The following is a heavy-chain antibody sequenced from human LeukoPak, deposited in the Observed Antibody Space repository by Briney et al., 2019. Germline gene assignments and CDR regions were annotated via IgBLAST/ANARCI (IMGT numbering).Heavy chain of an antibody. J-gene: IGHJ5*02. CDR1: GYSISNDYY. CDR2: IYHSGGS. Sequence: SETLSLTCVVSGYSISNDYYWGWIRQPPGKGLEWIGDIYHSGGSYYNPSLKSRVTILVDTSKNQFSLKLSSVTAADTAVYYCAKAGTTGIHHWFDPWGQGNLVTVSS. V-gene: IGHV4-38-2*01. D-gene: IGHD1-1*01. CDR3: AKAGTTGIHHWFDP.